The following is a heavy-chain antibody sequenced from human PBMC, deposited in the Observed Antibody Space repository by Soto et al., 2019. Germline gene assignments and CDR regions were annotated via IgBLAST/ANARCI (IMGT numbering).Heavy chain of an antibody. J-gene: IGHJ6*02. CDR2: IHHSGST. Sequence: SETLSLTCDVSGYSITSGHYWGWIRQPPGKGLEWIGIIHHSGSTYYNPSLKSRVTISIDTSRKQFSLKLTSVTAADTAVYYCARRIEMTTMKTGMDVWGQGITVTVSS. CDR1: GYSITSGHY. V-gene: IGHV4-38-2*01. CDR3: ARRIEMTTMKTGMDV.